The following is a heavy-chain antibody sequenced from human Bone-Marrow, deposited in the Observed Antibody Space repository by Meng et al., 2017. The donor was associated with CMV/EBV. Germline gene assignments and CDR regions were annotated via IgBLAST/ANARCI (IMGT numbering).Heavy chain of an antibody. CDR1: GFTFSSYW. D-gene: IGHD3-22*01. Sequence: GGSLRLSCAASGFTFSSYWMSWVRQAPGKGLECVSCIGRSNSYIYYADSVKGRFTISRDNAENSLYLKMNSLRAEDTAVYYCARVAEYYDSSGDYSPRGPHFDYWGQGTLVTVSS. CDR3: ARVAEYYDSSGDYSPRGPHFDY. V-gene: IGHV3-21*01. CDR2: IGRSNSYI. J-gene: IGHJ4*02.